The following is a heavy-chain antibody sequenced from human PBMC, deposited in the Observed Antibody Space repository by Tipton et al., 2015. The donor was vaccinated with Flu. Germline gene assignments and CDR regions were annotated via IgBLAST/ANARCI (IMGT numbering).Heavy chain of an antibody. CDR1: GFTFSDFA. CDR3: ASASRYSFAFT. CDR2: ISTSGNRT. D-gene: IGHD3-16*01. V-gene: IGHV3-64*01. Sequence: GSLRLSCAASGFTFSDFAMHWVRQAPGKGLEYVSAISTSGNRTYYANSVKGRFTISRDNSKNTLYLQMGSLRAEDMAVYYCASASRYSFAFTWGQGTLVTVSS. J-gene: IGHJ4*02.